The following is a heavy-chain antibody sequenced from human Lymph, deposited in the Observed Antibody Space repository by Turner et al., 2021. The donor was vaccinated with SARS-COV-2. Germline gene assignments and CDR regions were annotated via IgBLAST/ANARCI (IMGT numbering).Heavy chain of an antibody. CDR1: GFTFSSYV. CDR3: ARGVPEFDS. J-gene: IGHJ5*01. V-gene: IGHV3-30*04. CDR2: ISYDGSNK. D-gene: IGHD2-2*01. Sequence: QVQLVESGGGVVQPGRCLGLSCAASGFTFSSYVMHWVRQAPGKGLEWVAVISYDGSNKYYADAVKGRFTISRDYSKNTLYLQMNSLRAEDTAIYYCARGVPEFDSWGQGTLVTVSS.